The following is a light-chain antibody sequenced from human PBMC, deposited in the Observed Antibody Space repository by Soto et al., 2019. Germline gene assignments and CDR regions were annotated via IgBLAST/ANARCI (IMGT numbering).Light chain of an antibody. V-gene: IGKV1-39*01. J-gene: IGKJ2*01. CDR1: QSISSY. CDR3: QQSYSTPHN. Sequence: DIQMTQSPSSLSASVGDRVTITCRASQSISSYLNWYQQKPGKAPKLLIYAASSLQSGVPSRFSGSGSGTDFNLTISRLQTDEFATYYWQQSYSTPHNLVQRTKPEIK. CDR2: AAS.